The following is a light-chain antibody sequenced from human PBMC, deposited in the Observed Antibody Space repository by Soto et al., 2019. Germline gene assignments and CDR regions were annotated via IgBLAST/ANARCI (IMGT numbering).Light chain of an antibody. CDR2: GAS. CDR1: QSVSSSY. CDR3: QQYASSPRT. V-gene: IGKV3-20*01. Sequence: EIVLTQSPGTLSLSPGERATLSCRASQSVSSSYLAWHQHKPGQTPRLLIYGASSRATGIPDRFTGSGSGTDFTLTISRLEPEDFAVYYCQQYASSPRTFGQGTKVDIK. J-gene: IGKJ1*01.